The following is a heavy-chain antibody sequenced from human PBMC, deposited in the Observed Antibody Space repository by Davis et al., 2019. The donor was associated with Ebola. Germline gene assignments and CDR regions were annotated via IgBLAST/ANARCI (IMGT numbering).Heavy chain of an antibody. CDR1: AFTFSIYP. V-gene: IGHV3-30*04. CDR3: ARGLWGPSKLSYYYGLDV. D-gene: IGHD3-16*01. CDR2: ISYDGSNK. Sequence: GGSLRLSCAASAFTFSIYPMHWARQPPGKGLERPAVISYDGSNKYYADSVKGRLPISRDNSKNTLYLQMNSLRAEDTAVYYCARGLWGPSKLSYYYGLDVWGQGTTVTVSS. J-gene: IGHJ6*02.